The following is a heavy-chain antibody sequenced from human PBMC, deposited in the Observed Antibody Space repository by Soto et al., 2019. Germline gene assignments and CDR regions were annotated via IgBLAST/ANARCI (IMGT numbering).Heavy chain of an antibody. V-gene: IGHV4-4*02. CDR2: LSHSGST. Sequence: QVQLQESGPGLVKPSGTLSLTCAVSGGSISSSNWWSWVRQPPGKGLEWIGELSHSGSTNYNPSLKSRVTISVDKSKNQFSLKRSSVTAADTAVYYCARAYYGSGSYWENWFDPWGQGTLVTVSS. CDR1: GGSISSSNW. CDR3: ARAYYGSGSYWENWFDP. J-gene: IGHJ5*02. D-gene: IGHD3-10*01.